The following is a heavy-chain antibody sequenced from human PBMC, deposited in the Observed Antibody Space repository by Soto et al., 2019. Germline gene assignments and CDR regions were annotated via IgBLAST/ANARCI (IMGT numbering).Heavy chain of an antibody. CDR3: ARTPSYGYTGYYFDY. CDR1: GGSISSSNW. V-gene: IGHV4-4*02. CDR2: IYHSGST. Sequence: QVQLQESGTGLVKPSGTLSLTCAVSGGSISSSNWWSWVRQPPGKGLEWIGEIYHSGSTNYNPSLKSRVTISVDNSKSHSSLKLSSVTAADPSVYSCARTPSYGYTGYYFDYWGQGTMVTVSS. D-gene: IGHD5-18*01. J-gene: IGHJ4*02.